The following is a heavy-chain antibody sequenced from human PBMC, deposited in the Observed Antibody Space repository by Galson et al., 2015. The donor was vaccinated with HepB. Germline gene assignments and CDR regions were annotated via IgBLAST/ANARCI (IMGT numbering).Heavy chain of an antibody. V-gene: IGHV1-46*04. CDR1: GYTFTGYY. CDR2: INPSGGST. CDR3: ARMKVGATAPPFDY. D-gene: IGHD1-26*01. Sequence: GYTFTGYYMHWVRQAPGQGLEWMGIINPSGGSTSYAQKLQGRVTMTRDTSTSTVYMELSSLRSEDTAVYYCARMKVGATAPPFDYWGQGTLVTVSS. J-gene: IGHJ4*02.